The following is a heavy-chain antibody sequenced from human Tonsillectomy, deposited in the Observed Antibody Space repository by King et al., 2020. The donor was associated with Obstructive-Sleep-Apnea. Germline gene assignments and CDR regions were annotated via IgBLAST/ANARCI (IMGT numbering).Heavy chain of an antibody. J-gene: IGHJ6*02. CDR2: IIPIFGTA. CDR1: GGTFSSYA. V-gene: IGHV1-69*01. CDR3: ARDRVVATISYYYYYGMDV. D-gene: IGHD5-12*01. Sequence: QLVQSGAEVKKPGSSVKVSCKASGGTFSSYAISWVRQAPGQGLEWMGGIIPIFGTANYAQKFQGRVTITADASTGTAYMELSSLKSEDTAVYYCARDRVVATISYYYYYGMDVWGQGTTVTVSS.